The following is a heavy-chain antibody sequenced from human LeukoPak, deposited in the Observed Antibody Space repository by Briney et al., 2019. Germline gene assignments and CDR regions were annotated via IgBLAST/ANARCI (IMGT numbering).Heavy chain of an antibody. Sequence: ASVKVSCKASGYTFTSYGISWVRQAPGQGLEWMGWISAYNGNTNYAQKLQGRVTMTTDTSTSTAYMELRSLRSDDTAVYYSARHRWCSSTSCYSVVYYYYYGMDVWGQGTTVTVSS. V-gene: IGHV1-18*01. CDR3: ARHRWCSSTSCYSVVYYYYYGMDV. D-gene: IGHD2-2*02. CDR2: ISAYNGNT. J-gene: IGHJ6*02. CDR1: GYTFTSYG.